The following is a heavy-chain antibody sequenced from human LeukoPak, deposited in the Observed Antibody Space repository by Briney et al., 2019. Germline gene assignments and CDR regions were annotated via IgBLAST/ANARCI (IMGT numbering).Heavy chain of an antibody. V-gene: IGHV3-9*01. J-gene: IGHJ4*02. Sequence: GRSLRLSCAASGFTFDDYAMHWVRQAPGKGLEWVSGISWNSGSIGYADSVKGRFTISRDNAKNSLYLQMNSLRAEDTAVYYCAKVGIAAAGSYFDYWGQGTLVTVSS. CDR2: ISWNSGSI. CDR3: AKVGIAAAGSYFDY. D-gene: IGHD6-13*01. CDR1: GFTFDDYA.